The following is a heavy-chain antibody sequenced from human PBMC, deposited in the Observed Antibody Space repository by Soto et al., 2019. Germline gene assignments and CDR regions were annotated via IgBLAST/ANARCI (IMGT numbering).Heavy chain of an antibody. Sequence: GGSLRLSCAASGFTVSSNYMSWVRQAPGKGLEWVSVIYSGGSTYYADSVKGRFTISRHNSKNTLYLQMNSLRAEDTAVYYCARGSGGYELAYYYYGMDVWGQGTTVTVSS. CDR3: ARGSGGYELAYYYYGMDV. CDR2: IYSGGST. V-gene: IGHV3-53*04. D-gene: IGHD5-12*01. J-gene: IGHJ6*02. CDR1: GFTVSSNY.